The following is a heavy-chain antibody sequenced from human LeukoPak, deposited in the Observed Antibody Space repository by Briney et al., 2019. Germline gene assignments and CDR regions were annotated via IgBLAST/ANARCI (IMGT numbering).Heavy chain of an antibody. CDR2: INHSGST. CDR3: ARRDCSSTSCYSRVSPNYYYYGMDV. V-gene: IGHV4-34*01. Sequence: SETLSLTCAVYGGSFSGYYWSWIRQPPGKGLEWIGEINHSGSTNYNPSLKSRVTISVDTSKNQFSLKLSSVTAADTAVYYCARRDCSSTSCYSRVSPNYYYYGMDVWGQGTTVTVSS. CDR1: GGSFSGYY. D-gene: IGHD2-2*02. J-gene: IGHJ6*02.